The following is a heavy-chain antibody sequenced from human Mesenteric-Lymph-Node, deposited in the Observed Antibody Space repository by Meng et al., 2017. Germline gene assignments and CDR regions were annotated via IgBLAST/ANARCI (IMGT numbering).Heavy chain of an antibody. V-gene: IGHV3-53*01. D-gene: IGHD3-9*01. Sequence: GESLKISCAAAGFSVSNNYMSWVRQTPGKGLEWVCVMYGGGTTYYVDSVKGRFTISRDNAKNTVYLQMNSLRAEDTAVYYCARDLDWLLYDYWGQGTLVTVSS. CDR2: MYGGGTT. J-gene: IGHJ4*02. CDR1: GFSVSNNY. CDR3: ARDLDWLLYDY.